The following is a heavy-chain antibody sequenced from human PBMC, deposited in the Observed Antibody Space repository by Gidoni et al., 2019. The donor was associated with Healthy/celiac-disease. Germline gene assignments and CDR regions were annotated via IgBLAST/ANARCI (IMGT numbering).Heavy chain of an antibody. D-gene: IGHD6-19*01. CDR1: GGSFSGYY. CDR3: ARSMHRGWSPGFDY. CDR2: INHSGST. J-gene: IGHJ4*02. V-gene: IGHV4-34*01. Sequence: QVQLQQCGAGLLKPSETLSLTCAVYGGSFSGYYWSWIRQPPGKGLEWIGEINHSGSTNYNPSLKSRVTISVDTSKNQFSLKLSSVTAADTAVYYCARSMHRGWSPGFDYWGQGTLVTVSS.